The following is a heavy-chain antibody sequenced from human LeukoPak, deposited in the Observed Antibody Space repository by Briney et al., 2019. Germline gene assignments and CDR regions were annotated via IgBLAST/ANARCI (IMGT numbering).Heavy chain of an antibody. CDR3: ARVPRPIVVVPAAMYAFDI. J-gene: IGHJ3*02. CDR2: IYHSGST. Sequence: SETLSLTCAVSGGSISSSNWWSWVRQPPGKGLEWIGEIYHSGSTNYNPSLKSRVTISVDKSKNQFSLKLSSVTAADTAVYYCARVPRPIVVVPAAMYAFDIWGQGTMVTVSS. V-gene: IGHV4-4*02. CDR1: GGSISSSNW. D-gene: IGHD2-2*01.